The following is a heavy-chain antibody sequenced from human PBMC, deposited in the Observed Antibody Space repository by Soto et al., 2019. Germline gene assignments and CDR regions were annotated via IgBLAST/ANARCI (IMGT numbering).Heavy chain of an antibody. V-gene: IGHV3-23*01. CDR2: ISGSGGST. CDR3: VLWPPYYFDY. CDR1: GFTFSSYA. D-gene: IGHD3-10*01. Sequence: EVQLLESGGGLVQPGGSLRLSCAASGFTFSSYAMSWVRQAPGKGLEWVSGISGSGGSTYYADSVKGRFTISRDNSKNTMYLQMNSLRAEDTAVYYCVLWPPYYFDYWGQGTLVTVSS. J-gene: IGHJ4*02.